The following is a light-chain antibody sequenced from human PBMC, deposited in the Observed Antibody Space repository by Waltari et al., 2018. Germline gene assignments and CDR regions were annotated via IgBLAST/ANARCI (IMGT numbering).Light chain of an antibody. J-gene: IGKJ1*01. CDR1: QNVDSNS. CDR2: ATS. V-gene: IGKV3-20*01. CDR3: HQYGKLPWT. Sequence: DTVLTQSPGSLSLSPGERATLSCRASQNVDSNSLAWYHRRPGHLPRLVIYATSSRATGIPDRFSGSGSGADFTLTISRLEPEDFGLYYCHQYGKLPWTFGQGAKVEIK.